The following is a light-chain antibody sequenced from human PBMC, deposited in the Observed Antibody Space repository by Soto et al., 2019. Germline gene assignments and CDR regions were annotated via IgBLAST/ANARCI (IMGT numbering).Light chain of an antibody. Sequence: EIVMTQSPATLSLSPGERATLSCRASQTIDNTLAWYQRKPGQAPRLLIYDVSTRATGVPARFSGSGSGTDFTLTISSLQPYDFATYYCQQYNSYSPRTFGQGTKVDIK. V-gene: IGKV3-15*01. CDR1: QTIDNT. J-gene: IGKJ1*01. CDR2: DVS. CDR3: QQYNSYSPRT.